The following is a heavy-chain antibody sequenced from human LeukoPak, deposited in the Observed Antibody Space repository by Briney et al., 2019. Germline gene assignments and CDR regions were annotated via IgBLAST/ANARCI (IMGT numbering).Heavy chain of an antibody. V-gene: IGHV4-34*01. D-gene: IGHD4-17*01. CDR2: INHSGST. Sequence: SETLSLTCAVYGGSFSGYYWSWIRQPPGKGLELIGEINHSGSTNYNPSLKSRVTISVDTSKNQFSLKLSSVTAADTAVYYCARTLRGYGDYPPYYYYYYGMDVWGQGTTVTVSS. CDR1: GGSFSGYY. J-gene: IGHJ6*02. CDR3: ARTLRGYGDYPPYYYYYYGMDV.